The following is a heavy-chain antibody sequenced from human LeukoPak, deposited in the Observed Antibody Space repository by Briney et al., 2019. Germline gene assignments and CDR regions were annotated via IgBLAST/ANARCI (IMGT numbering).Heavy chain of an antibody. CDR1: GFTFSDYS. J-gene: IGHJ4*02. D-gene: IGHD1-26*01. CDR2: ISSSSSSI. CDR3: ASRVGALEY. Sequence: AGSLRLSCAASGFTFSDYSMNWVRQAPGKGLEWVSYISSSSSSIFDAASEKGRFTISRDNAKNSLYLQMDSLRAEDTAVYYCASRVGALEYWGQGTLVTVSS. V-gene: IGHV3-48*01.